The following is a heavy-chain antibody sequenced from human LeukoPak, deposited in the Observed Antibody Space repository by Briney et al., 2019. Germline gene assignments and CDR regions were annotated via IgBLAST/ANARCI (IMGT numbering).Heavy chain of an antibody. CDR1: GGSFSGYY. D-gene: IGHD3-22*01. J-gene: IGHJ4*02. CDR3: ASPRSGYRYTFDY. V-gene: IGHV4-34*01. Sequence: SETLSLTCAVYGGSFSGYYWSWIRQPPGRGLEWIGEINHSGSTNYKASLKSRVTFSVDTSKNRFSLNLNFVTAADTAVYYCASPRSGYRYTFDYWGQGALVTVSS. CDR2: INHSGST.